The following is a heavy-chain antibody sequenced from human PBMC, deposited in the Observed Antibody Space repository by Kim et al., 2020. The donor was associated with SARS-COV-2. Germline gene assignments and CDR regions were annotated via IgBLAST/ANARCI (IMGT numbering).Heavy chain of an antibody. V-gene: IGHV1-2*06. CDR3: ARDFGNSPGYYDSSGSPD. J-gene: IGHJ4*02. Sequence: ASVKVSCKASGYTFTGYYMHWVRQAPGQGLEWMGRINPNSGGTNYAQKFQGRVTMTRDTSISTAYMELSRLRSDDTAVYYCARDFGNSPGYYDSSGSPDWGQGTLVTVSS. CDR2: INPNSGGT. CDR1: GYTFTGYY. D-gene: IGHD3-22*01.